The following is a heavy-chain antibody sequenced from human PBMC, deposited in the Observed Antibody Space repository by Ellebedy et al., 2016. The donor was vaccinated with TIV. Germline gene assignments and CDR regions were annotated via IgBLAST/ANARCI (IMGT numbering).Heavy chain of an antibody. CDR2: IYYSGSA. J-gene: IGHJ4*02. Sequence: MPSETLSLTCTVSGGSISNGDYYWTWIRQPPGKGLEWIGNIYYSGSAYYNPSLKSRVTISVDTSKNQFSLKVTSVTAADTAVYYCARLGPYGGNSLDHWGQGALVTVSS. CDR1: GGSISNGDYY. V-gene: IGHV4-30-4*01. CDR3: ARLGPYGGNSLDH. D-gene: IGHD4-23*01.